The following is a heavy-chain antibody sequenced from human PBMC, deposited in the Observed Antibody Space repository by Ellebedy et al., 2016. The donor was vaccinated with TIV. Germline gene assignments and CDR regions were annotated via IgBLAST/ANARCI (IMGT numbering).Heavy chain of an antibody. D-gene: IGHD5/OR15-5a*01. V-gene: IGHV3-23*01. Sequence: GESLKISCAASGFTFSSYAMTWVRQAPGKGLEWVSAISISGDHTFYADSVKGRFTISRDISKNTLYLQMNSLRAEDTALYYCARSLYPLGDYWGQGTLVTISS. CDR1: GFTFSSYA. CDR2: ISISGDHT. J-gene: IGHJ4*02. CDR3: ARSLYPLGDY.